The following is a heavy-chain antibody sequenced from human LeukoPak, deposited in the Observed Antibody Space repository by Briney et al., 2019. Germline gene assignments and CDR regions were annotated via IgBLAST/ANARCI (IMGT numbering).Heavy chain of an antibody. D-gene: IGHD3/OR15-3a*01. J-gene: IGHJ6*03. CDR1: SGSISGHY. CDR2: IHYTGAA. CDR3: ARFGPLSGNRHYLDV. V-gene: IGHV4-59*11. Sequence: SETLSLTCTVSSGSISGHYWSWVRQPPGKDLECIGHIHYTGAAYYIPSLQSRLTFSVDTSRNQFSLRLTSVTAADTAVYYCARFGPLSGNRHYLDVWGKGTLVTVSS.